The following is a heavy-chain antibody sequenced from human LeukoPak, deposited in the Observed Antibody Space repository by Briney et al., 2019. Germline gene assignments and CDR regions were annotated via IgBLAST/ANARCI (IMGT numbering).Heavy chain of an antibody. CDR1: GFTFSNYW. V-gene: IGHV3-7*01. CDR3: AREAY. CDR2: IKYDGSEI. Sequence: PGGSLRLSCAAPGFTFSNYWMSWVRQAPGKGLEWVANIKYDGSEIYYVDSVRGRFTISRDNAKNSLNLQMNSLRAEDTAVYYCAREAYWGQGTLVTVSS. J-gene: IGHJ4*02.